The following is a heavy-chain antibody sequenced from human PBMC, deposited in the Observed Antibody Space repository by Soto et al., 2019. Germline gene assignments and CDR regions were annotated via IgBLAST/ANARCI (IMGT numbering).Heavy chain of an antibody. CDR1: GVG. CDR3: ARSYCTSTICYGFDY. D-gene: IGHD2-2*01. Sequence: GVGVGWIRQPPGKALEWLALIYWDGDKRDSPSLKSRLTITKDTSKNHVVLTMINMDPVDTGTYYCARSYCTSTICYGFDYWGQGTPVTVSS. CDR2: IYWDGDK. J-gene: IGHJ4*02. V-gene: IGHV2-5*02.